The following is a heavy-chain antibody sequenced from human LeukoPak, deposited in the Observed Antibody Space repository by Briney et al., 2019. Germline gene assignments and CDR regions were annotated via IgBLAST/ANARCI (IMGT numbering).Heavy chain of an antibody. D-gene: IGHD3-10*01. CDR2: ISSGSGYI. J-gene: IGHJ4*02. Sequence: LSLTCTVSGGSVSGYYWSWMRQPPGKGLEWVSSISSGSGYIHYADSVKGRFTISRDNAKKSLYLQMNSLRAEDTAVYYCARDGLGIDYWGQGTLVTVSS. V-gene: IGHV3-11*06. CDR1: GGSVSGYY. CDR3: ARDGLGIDY.